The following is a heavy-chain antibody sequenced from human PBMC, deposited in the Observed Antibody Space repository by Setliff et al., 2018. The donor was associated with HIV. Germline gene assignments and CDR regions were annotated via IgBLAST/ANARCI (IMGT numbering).Heavy chain of an antibody. Sequence: GASVKVSCKSSGYTFTDYFIHWVRQAPGQGLEWMGWISEYNGDTKYAQKLQGRVTMTKDTSTSTAYMELRSLRSDDTAVYYCARLSPYGDYLLFQYWGQGTQVTVSS. D-gene: IGHD4-17*01. J-gene: IGHJ4*02. V-gene: IGHV1-18*04. CDR1: GYTFTDYF. CDR2: ISEYNGDT. CDR3: ARLSPYGDYLLFQY.